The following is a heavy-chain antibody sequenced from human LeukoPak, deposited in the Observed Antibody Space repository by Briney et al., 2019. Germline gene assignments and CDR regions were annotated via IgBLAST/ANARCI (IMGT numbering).Heavy chain of an antibody. D-gene: IGHD3-22*01. V-gene: IGHV3-23*01. J-gene: IGHJ4*02. CDR3: AKDSRGYQDFFDY. Sequence: SGGSLRLSCAASGFTFSSYAMSWVRQAPGKGLEWVSAISGSGGSTYYAASVKGRFTISRDNSRNTLYLQMNSLRAEDTAVYYCAKDSRGYQDFFDYWGQGPLVTVSS. CDR2: ISGSGGST. CDR1: GFTFSSYA.